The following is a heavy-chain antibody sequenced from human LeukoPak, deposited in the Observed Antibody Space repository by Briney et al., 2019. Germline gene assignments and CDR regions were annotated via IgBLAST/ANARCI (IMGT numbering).Heavy chain of an antibody. CDR2: IYSGGST. D-gene: IGHD5-24*01. CDR3: VRRGGYSLHYFDY. V-gene: IGHV3-53*01. CDR1: GFTVSSNY. Sequence: GGSLRLSCAASGFTVSSNYMSWVRQAPGKGLEWVSVIYSGGSTYYADSVKGRFTISRDNSKNTLYLQMNSLRAEDTAVYYCVRRGGYSLHYFDYWGQGTLVTDSS. J-gene: IGHJ4*02.